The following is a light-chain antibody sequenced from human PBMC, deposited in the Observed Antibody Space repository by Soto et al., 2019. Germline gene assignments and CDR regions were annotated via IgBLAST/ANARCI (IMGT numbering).Light chain of an antibody. J-gene: IGKJ1*01. Sequence: EIVLTQSPGTLSLSPGERVTLSCRASQYVRSTYLAWYQQKPGQAPRLLIYGASSRATDIPDRFTGSGSGTDFTLTISRLEPEDFAVYYWQQYGSSLWTFGQGTKVEIK. CDR2: GAS. CDR3: QQYGSSLWT. V-gene: IGKV3-20*01. CDR1: QYVRSTY.